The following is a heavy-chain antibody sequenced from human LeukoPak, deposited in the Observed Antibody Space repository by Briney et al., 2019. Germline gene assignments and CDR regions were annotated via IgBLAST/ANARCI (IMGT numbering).Heavy chain of an antibody. CDR2: ISYDGSTK. CDR1: GFTFSSSA. J-gene: IGHJ4*02. Sequence: GRSLRLSCAASGFTFSSSAMHWVRQAPGKGLXXXAFISYDGSTKYYADSVKGRFTISRDNSKNTLYLQMNSLRVEDTAVYYCARVGGVTPFFYFDFWGQGTLVTVSS. CDR3: ARVGGVTPFFYFDF. V-gene: IGHV3-30*04. D-gene: IGHD1-26*01.